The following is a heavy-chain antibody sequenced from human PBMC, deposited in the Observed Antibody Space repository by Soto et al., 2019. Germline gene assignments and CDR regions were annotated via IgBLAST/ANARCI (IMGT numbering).Heavy chain of an antibody. D-gene: IGHD6-13*01. CDR1: GGSISSSSYY. CDR2: IYYSVST. Sequence: QLQLQESGPGLVKPSETLSLTCTVSGGSISSSSYYWGWIRQPPGKGLEWIGSIYYSVSTYYNPSVQSRVTISVDTSKNQFSLKLSSVTAADTAVYYCARHSQQQLEYYFDYWGQGTLVTVSS. V-gene: IGHV4-39*01. J-gene: IGHJ4*02. CDR3: ARHSQQQLEYYFDY.